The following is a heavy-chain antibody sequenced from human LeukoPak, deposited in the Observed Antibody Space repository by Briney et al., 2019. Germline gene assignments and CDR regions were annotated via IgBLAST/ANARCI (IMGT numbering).Heavy chain of an antibody. D-gene: IGHD3-22*01. CDR1: GYTFTGYY. CDR3: ARGLRGYYDTGGYTWDAFDI. CDR2: INPNSGGT. Sequence: GASVKVSCKASGYTFTGYYMHWVRQAPGQGLEWMGWINPNSGGTNYAQKFQGRVTMTTDTSTRTAYMELRSLRSDDTAVYYCARGLRGYYDTGGYTWDAFDIWGQGTMVTVSS. V-gene: IGHV1-2*02. J-gene: IGHJ3*02.